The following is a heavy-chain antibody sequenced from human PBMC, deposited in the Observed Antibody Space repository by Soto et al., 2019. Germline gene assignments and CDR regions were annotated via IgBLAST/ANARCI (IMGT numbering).Heavy chain of an antibody. CDR2: INAGNGNT. CDR3: ARGGVRGAYGSPFDY. Sequence: ASVKVSCKASGYTFTSYAMHWVRQAPGQRLEWMGWINAGNGNTKYSQKFQGRVTITRDTSASTAYMELSSLRSEDTAVYYCARGGVRGAYGSPFDYWGQGTLVTVSS. CDR1: GYTFTSYA. D-gene: IGHD3-10*01. V-gene: IGHV1-3*01. J-gene: IGHJ4*02.